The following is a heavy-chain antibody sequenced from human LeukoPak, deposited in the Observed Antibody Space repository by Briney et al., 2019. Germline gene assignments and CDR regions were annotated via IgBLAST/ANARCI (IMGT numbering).Heavy chain of an antibody. Sequence: PGRSLRLSCAASGFTFSSYGMHWVRQAPGKGLEWVAVIWYDGSNKYYADSVKGRLTISRDNSKNTLYLQMNSLRAEDTAVYYCARVRSSGPPLDWGQGTMVTVSS. J-gene: IGHJ3*01. V-gene: IGHV3-33*01. CDR3: ARVRSSGPPLD. D-gene: IGHD3-10*01. CDR2: IWYDGSNK. CDR1: GFTFSSYG.